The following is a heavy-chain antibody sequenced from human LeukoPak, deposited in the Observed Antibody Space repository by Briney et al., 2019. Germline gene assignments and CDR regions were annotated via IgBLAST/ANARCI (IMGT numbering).Heavy chain of an antibody. CDR2: IYYSGST. Sequence: TSETLSLTCTVSGGSISSYYWSWIRQPPGKGLAWIGYIYYSGSTNYNPSLKSRVTISVDTSKNQFSLKLSSVTAADTAVYYCARVIVVPYYYYMDVWGKGTTVTVSS. V-gene: IGHV4-59*01. CDR1: GGSISSYY. D-gene: IGHD1-26*01. CDR3: ARVIVVPYYYYMDV. J-gene: IGHJ6*03.